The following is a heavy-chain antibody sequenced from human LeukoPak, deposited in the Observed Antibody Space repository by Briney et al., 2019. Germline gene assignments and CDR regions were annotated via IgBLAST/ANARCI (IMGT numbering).Heavy chain of an antibody. CDR2: IYYSGST. Sequence: PSQTLSLTCTVSGGSISSGGYYWSWIRQPPGKGLEWIGSIYYSGSTYYNPSLKSRVTISVDTSKNQFSLKLSSVTAADTAVYYCARGFGDFWSGYYFGYFDYWGQGTLVTVSS. CDR1: GGSISSGGYY. D-gene: IGHD3-3*01. V-gene: IGHV4-39*01. J-gene: IGHJ4*02. CDR3: ARGFGDFWSGYYFGYFDY.